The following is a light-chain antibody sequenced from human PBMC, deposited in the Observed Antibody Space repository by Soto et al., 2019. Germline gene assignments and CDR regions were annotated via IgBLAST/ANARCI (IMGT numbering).Light chain of an antibody. CDR1: SSDVGDYNY. Sequence: QSVLTQPRSVSGSPGQSVTISCTGTSSDVGDYNYVSWYQQHPGKVPKLMIYDVNKRPSGVPDRFSGSKSGNTASLTISGLQAEDEADYYCCSYAGSYAYVFGGGTKLTVL. CDR3: CSYAGSYAYV. CDR2: DVN. J-gene: IGLJ3*02. V-gene: IGLV2-11*01.